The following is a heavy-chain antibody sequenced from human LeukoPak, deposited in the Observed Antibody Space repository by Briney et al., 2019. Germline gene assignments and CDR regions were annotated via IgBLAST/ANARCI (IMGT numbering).Heavy chain of an antibody. Sequence: SETLSLTCTVSGGSISSGDYYWSWIRQPPGKGLEWIGYIYYSGSTYYNPSLKSRVTISVDTSKNQFSLKLSSVTAADTAVYYCARGTDGYNWFDYWGRGTLVTVSS. V-gene: IGHV4-30-4*08. CDR2: IYYSGST. CDR1: GGSISSGDYY. D-gene: IGHD5-24*01. J-gene: IGHJ4*02. CDR3: ARGTDGYNWFDY.